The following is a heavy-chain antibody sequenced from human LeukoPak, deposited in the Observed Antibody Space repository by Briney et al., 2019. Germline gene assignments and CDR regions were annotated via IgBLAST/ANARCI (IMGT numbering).Heavy chain of an antibody. V-gene: IGHV3-23*01. CDR2: ISAGGDST. J-gene: IGHJ4*02. D-gene: IGHD3-16*01. CDR1: GFRFRNYA. CDR3: ARGGRYTIFDY. Sequence: GGSLRLSCEDSGFRFRNYAMSWVRQAPGKGLEWVSSISAGGDSTYYADSVKGRFTISRDNSKNTLYLQMNSLRAEDTAVYYCARGGRYTIFDYGGQGTLVTVSS.